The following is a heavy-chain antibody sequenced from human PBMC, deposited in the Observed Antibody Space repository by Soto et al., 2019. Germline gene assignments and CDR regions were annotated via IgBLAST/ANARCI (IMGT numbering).Heavy chain of an antibody. V-gene: IGHV3-9*01. CDR3: AKDKQWLILGAFDI. CDR1: GFTFDDYA. J-gene: IGHJ3*02. CDR2: ISWNSGSI. D-gene: IGHD6-19*01. Sequence: EVQLVESGGGLVQPGRSLRLSCAASGFTFDDYAMHWVRQAPGKGLEWVSGISWNSGSIGYADSVKGRFTISRDNAKNSLYLQMNSLRAEDTALYYCAKDKQWLILGAFDIWGQGTMVTVSS.